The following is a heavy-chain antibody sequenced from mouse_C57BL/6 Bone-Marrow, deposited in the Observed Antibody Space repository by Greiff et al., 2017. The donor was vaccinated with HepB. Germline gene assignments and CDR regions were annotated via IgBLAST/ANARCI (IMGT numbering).Heavy chain of an antibody. CDR2: IRSKSNNYAT. J-gene: IGHJ3*01. CDR1: GFSFNTYA. Sequence: EVKVEESGGGLVQPKGSLKLSCAASGFSFNTYAMNWVRQAPGKGLEWVARIRSKSNNYATYYADSVKDRFTISRDDSESMLYLQMNNLKTEDTAMYYCVRQGGGYDYDGFAYWGQGTLVTVSA. CDR3: VRQGGGYDYDGFAY. D-gene: IGHD2-4*01. V-gene: IGHV10-1*01.